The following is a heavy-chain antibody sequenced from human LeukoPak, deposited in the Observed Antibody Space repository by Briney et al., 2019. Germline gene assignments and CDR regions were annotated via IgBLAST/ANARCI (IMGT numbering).Heavy chain of an antibody. CDR2: IYYSGST. CDR3: AAEEVAGKGGYNWFDP. V-gene: IGHV4-39*07. J-gene: IGHJ5*02. Sequence: KASETLSLTCTVSGGSISSSSYYWGWIRQPPGKGLEWIGSIYYSGSTYYNPSLKSRVTISVDTSKNQFSLKLSSVTAADTAVYYCAAEEVAGKGGYNWFDPWGQGTLVTVSS. CDR1: GGSISSSSYY. D-gene: IGHD6-19*01.